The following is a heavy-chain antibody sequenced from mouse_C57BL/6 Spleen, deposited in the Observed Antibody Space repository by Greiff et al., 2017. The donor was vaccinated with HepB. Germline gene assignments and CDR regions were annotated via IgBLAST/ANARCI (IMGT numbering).Heavy chain of an antibody. CDR1: GYSITSGYY. V-gene: IGHV3-6*01. CDR2: ISYDGSN. CDR3: ARGPIYYDYDGYFDV. Sequence: ESGPGLVKPSQSLSLTCSVTGYSITSGYYWNWIRQFPGNKLEWMGYISYDGSNNYNPSLKNRISITRDTSKNQFFLKLNSVTTEDTATYYCARGPIYYDYDGYFDVWGTGTTVTVSS. J-gene: IGHJ1*03. D-gene: IGHD2-4*01.